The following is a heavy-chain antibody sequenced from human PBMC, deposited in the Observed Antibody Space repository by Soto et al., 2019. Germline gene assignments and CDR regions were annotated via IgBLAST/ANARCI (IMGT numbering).Heavy chain of an antibody. CDR3: ARDERDCCRGGGCFYFDS. V-gene: IGHV1-18*04. CDR1: GYSFTNCG. J-gene: IGHJ4*02. D-gene: IGHD2-15*01. Sequence: QVQLVQSGGEVKKPGASVKVSCRASGYSFTNCGISWVRQAPGQGLEWLGWISTYNSDTNSAPRLQGRLSMTTDTSTSTAYMELRGLTSDDTAVYYCARDERDCCRGGGCFYFDSWGQGTLVTVSS. CDR2: ISTYNSDT.